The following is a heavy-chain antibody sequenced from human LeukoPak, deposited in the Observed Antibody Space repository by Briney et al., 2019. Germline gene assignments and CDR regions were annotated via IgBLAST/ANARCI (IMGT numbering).Heavy chain of an antibody. J-gene: IGHJ5*02. V-gene: IGHV1-18*01. CDR3: ARVFTVRGVNYWFDP. CDR2: ISAYNGNT. D-gene: IGHD3-10*01. Sequence: ASVKVSCRASGYTFISFAISWVRQAPGQGLEWMGWISAYNGNTNYAQKLQGRVTMTTDTSTTTAYMELRSLRSDDTAVYYCARVFTVRGVNYWFDPWGQGTLVTVSS. CDR1: GYTFISFA.